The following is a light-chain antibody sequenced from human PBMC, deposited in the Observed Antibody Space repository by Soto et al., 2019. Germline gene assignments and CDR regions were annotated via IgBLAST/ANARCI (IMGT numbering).Light chain of an antibody. Sequence: EIVLTQSPGTLSLSPGERATLSCRASQSVSNSCLAWYQQKPGQAPRLLIYGASSRATGIPDRFSGSGSGTDFTLTISRLEPEDFAVYYCQQYGNSPTTFGQGTKVEIK. V-gene: IGKV3-20*01. CDR3: QQYGNSPTT. CDR1: QSVSNSC. CDR2: GAS. J-gene: IGKJ1*01.